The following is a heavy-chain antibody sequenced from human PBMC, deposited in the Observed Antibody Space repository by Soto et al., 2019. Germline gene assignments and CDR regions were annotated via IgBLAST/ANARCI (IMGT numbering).Heavy chain of an antibody. Sequence: GASMKVSCKASGGTFSSYAISWGRQAPGQRLELIGGIIPIFGTANYAQKFQVSVTITADESTSTAYMELSCLRSEDTAVYYCASAKDGYCSGCSCSPPYYYYGMDVWGQGTTVTVSS. V-gene: IGHV1-69*13. J-gene: IGHJ6*02. D-gene: IGHD2-15*01. CDR3: ASAKDGYCSGCSCSPPYYYYGMDV. CDR1: GGTFSSYA. CDR2: IIPIFGTA.